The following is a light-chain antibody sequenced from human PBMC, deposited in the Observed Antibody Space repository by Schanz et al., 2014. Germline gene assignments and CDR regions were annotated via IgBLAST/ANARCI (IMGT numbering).Light chain of an antibody. CDR3: SSFAGTTNLWV. Sequence: QSALTQPPSASGSPGQSVTISCTGTSSDVGAYNFVSWYQQRPGKAPKLMIYEVSKRPSGVPDRFSGSKSGITASLTVSGLQAEDEADYYCSSFAGTTNLWVFGGGTKLTVL. J-gene: IGLJ3*02. CDR2: EVS. CDR1: SSDVGAYNF. V-gene: IGLV2-8*01.